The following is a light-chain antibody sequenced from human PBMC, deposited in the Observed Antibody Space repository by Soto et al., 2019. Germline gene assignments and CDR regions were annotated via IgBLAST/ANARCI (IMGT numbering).Light chain of an antibody. J-gene: IGKJ1*01. CDR2: GAS. V-gene: IGKV3-20*01. Sequence: ETVLTQSPGTLSLSAGERATLSCRASQSVASGYLVWYQQKPGQTPTVLIYGASTRAAGIPDRFSGGGSGTDFILTISRLEPEDFAVYYCQLYESSPTFGQGTKVAIK. CDR3: QLYESSPT. CDR1: QSVASGY.